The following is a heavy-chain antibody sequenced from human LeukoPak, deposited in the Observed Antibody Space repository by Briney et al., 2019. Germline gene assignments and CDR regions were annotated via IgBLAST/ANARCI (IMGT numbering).Heavy chain of an antibody. CDR1: GFTLNNYA. CDR2: ISSGDARM. D-gene: IGHD5/OR15-5a*01. CDR3: ARPSVYGFDAFDM. V-gene: IGHV3-48*03. J-gene: IGHJ3*02. Sequence: GGSLRLSCAGSGFTLNNYAIHWVRQAPGKGLEWVAYISSGDARMDHAESVKGRFTISRDNAKSSLSLQMNSLRAEDTAVYYCARPSVYGFDAFDMWGQGTMVIVSA.